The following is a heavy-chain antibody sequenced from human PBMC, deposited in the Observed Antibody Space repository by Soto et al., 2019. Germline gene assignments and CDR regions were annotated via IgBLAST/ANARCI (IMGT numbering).Heavy chain of an antibody. D-gene: IGHD2-2*01. Sequence: QVQLVQSGAEVKKPGSSVKVSCKASGGTFSSYAISWVRQAPGQGLEWMGGIIPIFGTANYAQKFQGRVTSTADETTSTAYMELSSVRSEDTAVYYCARGAQPYIVLVPAALNYGMDVWGQGTTVTVSS. CDR1: GGTFSSYA. CDR2: IIPIFGTA. CDR3: ARGAQPYIVLVPAALNYGMDV. J-gene: IGHJ6*02. V-gene: IGHV1-69*12.